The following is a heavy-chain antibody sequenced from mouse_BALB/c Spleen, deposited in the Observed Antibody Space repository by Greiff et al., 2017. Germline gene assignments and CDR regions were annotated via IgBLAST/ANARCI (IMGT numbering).Heavy chain of an antibody. V-gene: IGHV3-8*02. D-gene: IGHD1-1*01. CDR3: ARSSITTVGGIDY. CDR2: ISYSGST. J-gene: IGHJ2*01. Sequence: EVKLQESGPSLVKPSQTLSLTCSVTGYSITSGYLHWIRQFPGNKLEYMGYISYSGSTSYNPSHKNRISITRDTSKNQDYLQWNSVTTEDTATDYGARSSITTVGGIDYWGQGTTLTVSS. CDR1: GYSITSGY.